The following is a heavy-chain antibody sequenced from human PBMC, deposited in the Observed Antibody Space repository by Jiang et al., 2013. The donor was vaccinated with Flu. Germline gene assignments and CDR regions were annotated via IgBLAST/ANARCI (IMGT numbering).Heavy chain of an antibody. D-gene: IGHD3-10*01. CDR2: FDPADGET. V-gene: IGHV1-24*01. CDR1: GYTLTELS. CDR3: ATDVFTLRGTYYPQLLY. Sequence: QLVESGAEVKKLGASVKVSCKVSGYTLTELSIHWVRQAPGKGLEWMGGFDPADGETIYAQTLQGRVTMTEDSSTDTAYMELSSLKSEDTAAYYCATDVFTLRGTYYPQLLYWGQGTLVTVSS. J-gene: IGHJ4*02.